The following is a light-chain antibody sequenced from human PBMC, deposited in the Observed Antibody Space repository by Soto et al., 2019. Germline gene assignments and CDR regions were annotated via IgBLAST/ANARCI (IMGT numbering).Light chain of an antibody. CDR3: QSYDSSLSGWV. V-gene: IGLV1-40*01. J-gene: IGLJ3*02. CDR1: SSYIGAGYD. Sequence: QSVLPQPPSVSGAPGQRVTISCTGSSSYIGAGYDVHWYQQLPGTAPKLLIYANSNRPSGVPDRFSGSKSGTSASLAITGLQAEDEADYYCQSYDSSLSGWVFGGGTKVTVL. CDR2: ANS.